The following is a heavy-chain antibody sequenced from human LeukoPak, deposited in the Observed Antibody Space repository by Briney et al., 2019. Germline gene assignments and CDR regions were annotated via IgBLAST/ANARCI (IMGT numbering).Heavy chain of an antibody. CDR3: AKDWYSSSWYDY. V-gene: IGHV3-21*04. CDR1: GFTFSSYC. Sequence: PGGSLRLSCAASGFTFSSYCMNWVRQAPGKGLEWVSFISTSSSYIHYADSVKGRFTISRDNAKNTLYLQMNSLRAEDTAVYYCAKDWYSSSWYDYWGQGTLVTVSS. CDR2: ISTSSSYI. D-gene: IGHD6-13*01. J-gene: IGHJ4*02.